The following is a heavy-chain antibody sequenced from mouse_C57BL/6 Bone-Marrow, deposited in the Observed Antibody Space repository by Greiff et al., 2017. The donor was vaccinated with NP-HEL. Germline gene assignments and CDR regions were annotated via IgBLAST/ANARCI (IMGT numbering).Heavy chain of an antibody. D-gene: IGHD1-1*01. J-gene: IGHJ3*01. V-gene: IGHV1-42*01. CDR2: INPSTGGT. CDR3: ARQDYYGSSFAY. CDR1: GYSFTGYY. Sequence: EVQLQQSGPELVKPGASVKISCKASGYSFTGYYMNWVKQSPEKSLEWIGEINPSTGGTTYNQKFKAKATLTVDKSSSTAYMQLKSLTSEDSAVYYCARQDYYGSSFAYWGQGTLVTVSA.